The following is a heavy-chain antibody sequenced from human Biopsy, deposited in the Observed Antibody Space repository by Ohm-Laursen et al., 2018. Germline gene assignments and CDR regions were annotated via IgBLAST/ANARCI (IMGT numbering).Heavy chain of an antibody. D-gene: IGHD4-11*01. V-gene: IGHV3-74*01. CDR3: ARGGFFAYSTFDY. J-gene: IGHJ4*02. Sequence: SLRLSCAASEFTFSGYSMNWVRQAPGKGLLWVSRIKRDGTTTDYAESVKGRFTISRDNAKNTLYLQMNSLRAEDTAVYYCARGGFFAYSTFDYWGQGALVTVSS. CDR2: IKRDGTTT. CDR1: EFTFSGYS.